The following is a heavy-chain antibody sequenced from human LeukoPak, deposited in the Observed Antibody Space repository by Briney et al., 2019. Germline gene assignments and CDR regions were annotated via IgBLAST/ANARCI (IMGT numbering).Heavy chain of an antibody. D-gene: IGHD2-8*01. CDR3: AKDLVLMVYAIFDY. CDR2: IRYDGSNK. V-gene: IGHV3-30*02. CDR1: GFTFSSYG. Sequence: PGGSLRLSCAASGFTFSSYGMNWVRQAPGKGLEWVAFIRYDGSNKYYVDSVKGRFTISRDNSKNTLYMQMNSLRAEDAAVYYCAKDLVLMVYAIFDYWGQGTLVTVSS. J-gene: IGHJ4*02.